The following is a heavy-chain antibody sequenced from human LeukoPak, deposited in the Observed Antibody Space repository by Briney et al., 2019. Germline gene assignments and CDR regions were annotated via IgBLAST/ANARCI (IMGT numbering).Heavy chain of an antibody. Sequence: GGSLRLSCAASGFTVSSNYMSWVRQAPGKGLEWVSVIYSGGSTYYADSVKGRFTISRDNSKNTLYLQMNSLRAEDTAVYYCARENWAYYYYYYGMDVWGQGTTVTVSS. CDR3: ARENWAYYYYYYGMDV. CDR2: IYSGGST. J-gene: IGHJ6*02. V-gene: IGHV3-53*01. D-gene: IGHD7-27*01. CDR1: GFTVSSNY.